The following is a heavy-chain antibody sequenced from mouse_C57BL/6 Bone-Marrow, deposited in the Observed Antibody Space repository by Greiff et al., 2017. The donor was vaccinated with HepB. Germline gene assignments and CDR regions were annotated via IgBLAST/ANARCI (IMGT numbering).Heavy chain of an antibody. CDR1: GYSFTGYF. J-gene: IGHJ4*01. CDR2: INPYNGDT. CDR3: AREGIYYYGSSYVLYAMDY. V-gene: IGHV1-20*01. D-gene: IGHD1-1*01. Sequence: VQLKQSGPELVKPGDSVKISCKASGYSFTGYFMNWVMQSHGKSLEWIGRINPYNGDTFYNQKFKGKATLTVDKSSSTAHMELRSLTSEDSAVYYCAREGIYYYGSSYVLYAMDYWGQVTSVTVSS.